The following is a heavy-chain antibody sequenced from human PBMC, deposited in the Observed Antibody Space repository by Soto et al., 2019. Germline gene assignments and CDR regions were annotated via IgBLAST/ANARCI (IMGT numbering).Heavy chain of an antibody. V-gene: IGHV3-20*04. D-gene: IGHD5-18*01. CDR2: INWNGGST. CDR1: GFTFDDYG. Sequence: EVQLVESGGGVVRPGGSLRLSCAASGFTFDDYGMSWVRQAPGKGLEWVSGINWNGGSTGYADSVKGRFTISRDNAKNSLYLQMNSLRAEDTTLYYCARDSGIQLWLRSFDYWGQGTLVTVSS. CDR3: ARDSGIQLWLRSFDY. J-gene: IGHJ4*02.